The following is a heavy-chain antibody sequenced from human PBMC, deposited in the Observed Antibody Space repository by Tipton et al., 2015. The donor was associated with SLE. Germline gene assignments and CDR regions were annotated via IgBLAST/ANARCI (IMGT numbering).Heavy chain of an antibody. CDR3: ARDLIAVV. Sequence: GSLRLSCAASGFTFSSYWMNWVRQAPGKGLVWVSRINSDGSRTSYAVSVKGRLTISRDNAKNTLYLQMDSERAEDTAVYYCARDLIAVVWGQGTLVTVAS. V-gene: IGHV3-74*01. D-gene: IGHD6-19*01. CDR2: INSDGSRT. CDR1: GFTFSSYW. J-gene: IGHJ4*02.